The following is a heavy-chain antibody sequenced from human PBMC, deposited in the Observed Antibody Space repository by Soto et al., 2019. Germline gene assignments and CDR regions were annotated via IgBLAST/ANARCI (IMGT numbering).Heavy chain of an antibody. CDR1: GFTFSSYA. CDR2: ILVGGST. Sequence: PGGSLRLSCAASGFTFSSYAMSWVRQAPGKGLEWVSTILVGGSTHYEDSVRGRFTISRDTSRNTVYLQMNRLTAGDTAVYYCAKATATGGGAFEIYGQGTMVTVSS. V-gene: IGHV3-23*01. D-gene: IGHD2-8*02. J-gene: IGHJ3*02. CDR3: AKATATGGGAFEI.